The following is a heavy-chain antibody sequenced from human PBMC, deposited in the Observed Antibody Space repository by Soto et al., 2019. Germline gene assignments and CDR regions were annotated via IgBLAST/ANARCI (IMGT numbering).Heavy chain of an antibody. D-gene: IGHD1-26*01. Sequence: QVQLVQSGAEVKKPGASVKVSCKASGYTFSSYGISWVRQAPGQGLEWVGWISAYNDNTNYAGKFQGRVTMTTGTATITANMDLRSLRADHTGVYSCGRDYYHLGTSTSYYYGIDVWGQGTTVTVSS. J-gene: IGHJ6*02. V-gene: IGHV1-18*01. CDR2: ISAYNDNT. CDR1: GYTFSSYG. CDR3: GRDYYHLGTSTSYYYGIDV.